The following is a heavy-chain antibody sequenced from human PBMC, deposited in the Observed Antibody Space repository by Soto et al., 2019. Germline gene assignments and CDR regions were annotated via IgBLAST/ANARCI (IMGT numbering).Heavy chain of an antibody. J-gene: IGHJ4*02. CDR1: GFTFDDYT. CDR2: ISWDGGST. CDR3: AKATYSSSRSLDY. D-gene: IGHD6-6*01. Sequence: EVQLVESGGVVVQPGGSLRLSCAASGFTFDDYTMHWVRQAPGKGLEWVSLISWDGGSTYYADSVKGRFTISRDNSKKSLYLQMNSLRTEDTALYYCAKATYSSSRSLDYWGQGTLVTVSS. V-gene: IGHV3-43*01.